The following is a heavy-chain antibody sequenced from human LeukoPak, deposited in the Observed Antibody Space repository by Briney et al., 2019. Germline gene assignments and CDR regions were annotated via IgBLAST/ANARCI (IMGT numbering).Heavy chain of an antibody. Sequence: ASETLSLTCAVSGYSISSGYYWGWIRQPPGKGLEWIGSIYHSGSTYYNPSLKSRVTISVDTSKNQFSLKLSSVTAADTAVYYCARASIFGVDWGQGTLVTVSS. CDR1: GYSISSGYY. CDR2: IYHSGST. J-gene: IGHJ4*02. V-gene: IGHV4-38-2*01. CDR3: ARASIFGVD. D-gene: IGHD3-3*01.